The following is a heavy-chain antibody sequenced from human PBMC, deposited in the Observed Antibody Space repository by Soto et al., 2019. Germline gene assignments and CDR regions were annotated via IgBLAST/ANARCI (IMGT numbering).Heavy chain of an antibody. CDR3: ARGVGQGGYSYAPLVVPYYYYGMDV. CDR2: LYYSGST. V-gene: IGHV4-59*01. Sequence: SETLSLTCTVSGGSISSYYWSWIRQPPGKGLELLGYLYYSGSTNYNPSLKSRVTISVDTPNNQFSLKLSSVTAADTAVYYCARGVGQGGYSYAPLVVPYYYYGMDVWGQGTTVTVSS. J-gene: IGHJ6*02. CDR1: GGSISSYY. D-gene: IGHD5-18*01.